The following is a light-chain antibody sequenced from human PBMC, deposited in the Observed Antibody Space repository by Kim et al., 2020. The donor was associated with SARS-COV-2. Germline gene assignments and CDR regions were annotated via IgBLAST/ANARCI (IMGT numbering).Light chain of an antibody. CDR3: NSRDSRGNHVV. CDR2: GKN. V-gene: IGLV3-19*01. Sequence: SSELTQDPAVSVALGQTVRITCQGDSLRSYYASWYQQKPGQAPVLVIYGKNNRPSGIPDRFSGSSSGNTASLTLTGAQAEDEAEYYCNSRDSRGNHVVFG. CDR1: SLRSYY. J-gene: IGLJ2*01.